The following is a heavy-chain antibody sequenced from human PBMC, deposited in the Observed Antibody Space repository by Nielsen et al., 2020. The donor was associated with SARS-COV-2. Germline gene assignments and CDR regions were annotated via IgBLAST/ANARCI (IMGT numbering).Heavy chain of an antibody. CDR2: ISGSGGST. CDR1: GFTFSSYA. CDR3: AKDGNGSGSYYYYYYGMDV. V-gene: IGHV3-23*01. J-gene: IGHJ6*02. D-gene: IGHD3-10*01. Sequence: GESLKISCAASGFTFSSYAMSWVRQAPGKGLEWVSAISGSGGSTYYADSVKGRFTISRDNSKNTLYLQMNSLRAEDTAVYYCAKDGNGSGSYYYYYYGMDVWGQGTTVTVSS.